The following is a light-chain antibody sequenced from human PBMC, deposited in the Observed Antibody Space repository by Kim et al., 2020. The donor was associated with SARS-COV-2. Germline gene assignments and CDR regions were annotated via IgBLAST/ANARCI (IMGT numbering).Light chain of an antibody. V-gene: IGKV3-11*01. CDR1: QSVSSY. J-gene: IGKJ5*01. Sequence: LPAGERATPSSGARQSVSSYVAWYQQTPRQAPRLLIYDASNRVSGIPAWCSGSGAGTVFTLTISSLEHEDVAVYYWQQRTNPPPTFGQGTRLEIK. CDR3: QQRTNPPPT. CDR2: DAS.